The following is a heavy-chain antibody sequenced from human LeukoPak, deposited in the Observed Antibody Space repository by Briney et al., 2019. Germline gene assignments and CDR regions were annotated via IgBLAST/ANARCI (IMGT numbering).Heavy chain of an antibody. CDR3: ARRLRDSSGFHAFDI. V-gene: IGHV4-34*01. J-gene: IGHJ3*02. CDR1: GGSFSGYY. D-gene: IGHD3-22*01. Sequence: PSETLSLTCAVYGGSFSGYYWSWIRQPPGKGLEWIGEINHSGSTNYNPSLKSRVTISVDTSKNQFSLKLSSVTAADTAVYYCARRLRDSSGFHAFDIWGQGTMVTVSS. CDR2: INHSGST.